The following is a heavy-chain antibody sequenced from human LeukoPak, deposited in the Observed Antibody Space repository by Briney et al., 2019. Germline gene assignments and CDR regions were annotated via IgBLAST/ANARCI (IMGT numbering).Heavy chain of an antibody. CDR1: GGSISSSNW. J-gene: IGHJ6*03. CDR2: IYHSWST. V-gene: IGHV4-4*02. Sequence: PSGTLSLTCAVSGGSISSSNWWWRVRQPPGRGLERGGEIYHSWSTNYNPSLKSRVTISVDKSKNQFSLKLSSVTAADTAVYYCARFYCSSTSCYYYMDVWGKGTTVTVSS. CDR3: ARFYCSSTSCYYYMDV. D-gene: IGHD2-2*01.